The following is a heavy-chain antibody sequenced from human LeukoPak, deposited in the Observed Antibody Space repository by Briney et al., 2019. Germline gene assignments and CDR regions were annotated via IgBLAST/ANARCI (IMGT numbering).Heavy chain of an antibody. CDR3: ARAGLEHDYGDYRLYYYYMDV. J-gene: IGHJ6*03. CDR2: ISSSSSYI. CDR1: GFTFSSYS. Sequence: GGSLRLSCAASGFTFSSYSMNWVRQAPGKGLESVSSISSSSSYIYYADSVKGRFTISRDNAKNSLYLQMNSLRAEDTAVYYCARAGLEHDYGDYRLYYYYMDVWGKGTTVTVSS. D-gene: IGHD4-17*01. V-gene: IGHV3-21*01.